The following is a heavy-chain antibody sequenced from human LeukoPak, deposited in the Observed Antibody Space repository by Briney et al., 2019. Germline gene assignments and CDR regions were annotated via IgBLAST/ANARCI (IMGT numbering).Heavy chain of an antibody. CDR3: ARSLSNSRFDY. D-gene: IGHD3-16*02. CDR1: GFTFSSYW. J-gene: IGHJ4*02. V-gene: IGHV3-7*01. Sequence: GGSLRLSCAASGFTFSSYWMSWVRQAPGKGLEWVAKIKQDGSEKYYVYSVKRRFTISRDNAKNSLYLQRNSLRAEDTVEYYCARSLSNSRFDYWGQGTLVTVSS. CDR2: IKQDGSEK.